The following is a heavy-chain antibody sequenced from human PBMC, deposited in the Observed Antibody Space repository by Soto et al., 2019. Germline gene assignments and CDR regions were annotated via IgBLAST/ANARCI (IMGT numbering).Heavy chain of an antibody. CDR2: ISGSGDST. J-gene: IGHJ4*02. V-gene: IGHV3-23*01. CDR1: GFTFRSYV. Sequence: EVQLLESGGGLVQPGGSLRLSCAASGFTFRSYVMTWVRQAPGMGLEWVSLISGSGDSTYYADSVKGRFTISRDNSKNTVYLHMNSLRAEDTDAYDCAQGGYTKLYGYFDFWGQGALVTVSS. D-gene: IGHD5-12*01. CDR3: AQGGYTKLYGYFDF.